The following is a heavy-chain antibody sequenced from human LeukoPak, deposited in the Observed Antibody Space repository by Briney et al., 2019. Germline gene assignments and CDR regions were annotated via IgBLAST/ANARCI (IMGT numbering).Heavy chain of an antibody. CDR2: INPNSGGT. CDR1: GYTFTSYY. D-gene: IGHD6-13*01. CDR3: ARETLFFSGSSWGYFDY. V-gene: IGHV1-2*02. J-gene: IGHJ4*02. Sequence: ASVKVSCKASGYTFTSYYMHWARQAPGQGLEWMGWINPNSGGTNYAQKFQGRVTMTRDTSINTAYMELSRLRSDDTAVYYCARETLFFSGSSWGYFDYWGQGTLVTVSS.